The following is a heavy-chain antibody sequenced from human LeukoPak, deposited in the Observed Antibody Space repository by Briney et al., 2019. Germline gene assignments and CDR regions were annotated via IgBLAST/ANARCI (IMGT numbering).Heavy chain of an antibody. J-gene: IGHJ6*03. CDR1: GYTFTSYG. D-gene: IGHD6-19*01. V-gene: IGHV1-18*01. CDR2: INVYNGNT. CDR3: ARGYSSGWYILSLTDYYYMDV. Sequence: ASVKVSCKASGYTFTSYGISWVRQAPGQGLEWMGWINVYNGNTHYAQKLQGRVTMTTDTSTSTAYMELRSLRFDDTAVYFCARGYSSGWYILSLTDYYYMDVWGKGTTVTVSS.